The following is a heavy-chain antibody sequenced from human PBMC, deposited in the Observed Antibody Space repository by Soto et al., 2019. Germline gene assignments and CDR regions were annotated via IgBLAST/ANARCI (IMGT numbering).Heavy chain of an antibody. Sequence: PGESLKISCEGSGYSFTNDWIGWVRQMPGKGLEWMGIIFPRDSDTRYSPSFQGQVTLSADKSISTAYLQWTSLKASDTAMYYCARRHRNSGVAGVGAFDVWGQRTMVTVSS. J-gene: IGHJ3*01. CDR2: IFPRDSDT. D-gene: IGHD6-19*01. CDR1: GYSFTNDW. V-gene: IGHV5-51*01. CDR3: ARRHRNSGVAGVGAFDV.